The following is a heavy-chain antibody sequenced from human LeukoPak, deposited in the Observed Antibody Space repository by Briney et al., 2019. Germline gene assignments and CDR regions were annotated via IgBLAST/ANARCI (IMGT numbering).Heavy chain of an antibody. CDR3: ARGVYGSGSYYSDYYYYYMDV. CDR2: IYTSGST. Sequence: PSQTLSLTCTVSGGSISSGSYYWSWVRQPAGTGLEWIGRIYTSGSTNYNPSLKSRVTISVDTSKNQFSLKLSSVTAADTAVYYCARGVYGSGSYYSDYYYYYMDVWGKGTTVTISS. J-gene: IGHJ6*03. V-gene: IGHV4-61*02. D-gene: IGHD3-10*01. CDR1: GGSISSGSYY.